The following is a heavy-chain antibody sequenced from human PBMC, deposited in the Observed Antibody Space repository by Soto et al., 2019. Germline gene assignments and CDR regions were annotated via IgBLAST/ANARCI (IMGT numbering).Heavy chain of an antibody. V-gene: IGHV4-34*01. D-gene: IGHD2-8*02. Sequence: QVQLQQWGAGLLKPSETLSLTCAVYGGSFSGYYWTWIRQPPGTGLEWIGEINHSGSTNYNPSLKRRVTISVAPSQNQFSLKLTSVTAADTAVYYCARDKITGLFDYWGQGTLVTVSS. J-gene: IGHJ4*02. CDR1: GGSFSGYY. CDR3: ARDKITGLFDY. CDR2: INHSGST.